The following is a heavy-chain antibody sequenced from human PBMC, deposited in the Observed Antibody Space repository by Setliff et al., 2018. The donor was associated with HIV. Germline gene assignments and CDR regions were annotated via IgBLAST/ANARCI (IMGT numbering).Heavy chain of an antibody. V-gene: IGHV3-74*01. CDR2: VNRDGSST. CDR1: GFTFDRFW. CDR3: HSGYDTEEQSYFDY. Sequence: PGGSLRFSCAASGFTFDRFWMHWVRQAPGKGLVWVSRVNRDGSSTTYADSVKDRFTISRDNAKNTLYLQMNSLRAEDTGVYYCHSGYDTEEQSYFDYWGQGALVTVS. J-gene: IGHJ4*02. D-gene: IGHD5-12*01.